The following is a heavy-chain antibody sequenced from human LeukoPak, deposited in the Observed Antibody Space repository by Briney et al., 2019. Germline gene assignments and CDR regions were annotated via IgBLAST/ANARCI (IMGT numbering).Heavy chain of an antibody. CDR1: GFTFSSYS. CDR2: ISSSSSYI. CDR3: ARKSVGDSTIDY. D-gene: IGHD2-15*01. J-gene: IGHJ4*02. Sequence: PGGSLRLSCAASGFTFSSYSMNWVRQAPGRGLEWVSSISSSSSYIYYADSVKGRFTISRDNAKNSLYLQMNSLRAEDTAVYYCARKSVGDSTIDYWGQGTLVTVSS. V-gene: IGHV3-21*01.